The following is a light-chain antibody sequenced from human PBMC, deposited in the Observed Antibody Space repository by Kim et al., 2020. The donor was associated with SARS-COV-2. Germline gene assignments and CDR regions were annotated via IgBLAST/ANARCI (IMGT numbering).Light chain of an antibody. CDR1: SNDVGGFNH. J-gene: IGLJ1*01. V-gene: IGLV2-14*03. Sequence: GQAVTISCTGTSNDVGGFNHVSWYKQHQGKAPKVIIFDVTNRPAGVSNRFSGAKSGNTASLTISGHQAEDEADYYCYSYTSSDTRVFGTGTKVTVL. CDR3: YSYTSSDTRV. CDR2: DVT.